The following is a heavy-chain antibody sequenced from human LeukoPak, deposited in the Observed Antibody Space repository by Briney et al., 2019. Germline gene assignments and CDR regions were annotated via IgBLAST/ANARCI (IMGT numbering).Heavy chain of an antibody. CDR3: ARPDSSGWYLQH. D-gene: IGHD6-19*01. J-gene: IGHJ1*01. CDR2: IYTSGST. CDR1: GGSISSYY. Sequence: SETLSLTCTVSGGSISSYYWSWIRQPAGKGLEWIGRIYTSGSTNYNPSLKSRVTMSVDTSKNQFSLKLSSVTAADTAVYFCARPDSSGWYLQHWGQGTLVTVSS. V-gene: IGHV4-4*07.